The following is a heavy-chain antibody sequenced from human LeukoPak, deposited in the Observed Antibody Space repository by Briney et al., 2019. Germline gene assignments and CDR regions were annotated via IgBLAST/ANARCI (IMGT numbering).Heavy chain of an antibody. CDR3: AKAYQLLWFGLDY. V-gene: IGHV3-23*01. CDR2: IVGSVGST. Sequence: GGSLRLSCAAAGFTFSTYTMSWVRQAPGKVLEWVSAIVGSVGSTYYADSVEGLFTIAIDNSNNTLYLHMNGLRAEDTAVYYCAKAYQLLWFGLDYWGPGTLVTVSS. J-gene: IGHJ4*02. D-gene: IGHD3-10*01. CDR1: GFTFSTYT.